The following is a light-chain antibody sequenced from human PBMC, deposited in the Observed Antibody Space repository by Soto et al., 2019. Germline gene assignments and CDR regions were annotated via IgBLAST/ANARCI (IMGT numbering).Light chain of an antibody. CDR3: QQYGSSPLT. V-gene: IGKV3-20*01. Sequence: EIVLTQSPGTLSLSPGERATLSSRASQSVSSSYLAWYPQTHGQAPRLXIYGASSRETGIPDRFSGSGAGTDFTRTISRLGPEDVEVDYCQQYGSSPLTFGGGTKVDIK. CDR2: GAS. J-gene: IGKJ4*01. CDR1: QSVSSSY.